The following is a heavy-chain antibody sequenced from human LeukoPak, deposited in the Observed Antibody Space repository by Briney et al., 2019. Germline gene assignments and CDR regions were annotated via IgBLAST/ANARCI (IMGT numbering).Heavy chain of an antibody. CDR1: GFTFSSYS. D-gene: IGHD6-13*01. Sequence: WGSLRLSCAASGFTFSSYSMNWVRQAPGKGLEWVSSISSSSSYIYYADSVKGRFTISRDNAKNSLYLQMNSLRAEDTAVYYCARDRCDGSWYKAGEDYWGQGTLLTVSS. V-gene: IGHV3-21*01. CDR2: ISSSSSYI. J-gene: IGHJ4*02. CDR3: ARDRCDGSWYKAGEDY.